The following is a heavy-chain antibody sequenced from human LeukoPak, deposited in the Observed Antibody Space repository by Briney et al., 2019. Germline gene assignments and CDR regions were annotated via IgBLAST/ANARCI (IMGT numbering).Heavy chain of an antibody. D-gene: IGHD5-18*01. CDR2: TNTNTGNP. J-gene: IGHJ4*02. CDR1: GYTFTSYA. CDR3: ARGGYSLGAMALDY. V-gene: IGHV7-4-1*02. Sequence: ASVKVSCKASGYTFTSYAMNWVRQAPGQGLEWMGWTNTNTGNPTYAQGFTGRFVFSLDTSVSTAYLQISSLKAEDTAVYYCARGGYSLGAMALDYWGQGTLVTVSS.